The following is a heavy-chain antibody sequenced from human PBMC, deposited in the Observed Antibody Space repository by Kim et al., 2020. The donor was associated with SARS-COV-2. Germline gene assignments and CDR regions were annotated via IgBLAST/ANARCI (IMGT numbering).Heavy chain of an antibody. CDR1: GYTFTSYA. V-gene: IGHV1-3*01. D-gene: IGHD3-22*01. J-gene: IGHJ5*02. CDR2: INAGNGNT. CDR3: AKSYYYDSSGYYYVGGWFDP. Sequence: ASVKVSCKASGYTFTSYAMHWVRQAPGQRLEWMGWINAGNGNTKYSQKFQGRVTITRDTSASTAYMELSSLRSEDTAVYYCAKSYYYDSSGYYYVGGWFDPWGQGTLVTVSS.